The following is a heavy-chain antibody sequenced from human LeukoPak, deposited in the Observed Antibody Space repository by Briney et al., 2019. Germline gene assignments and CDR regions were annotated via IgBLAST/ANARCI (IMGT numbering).Heavy chain of an antibody. J-gene: IGHJ4*02. Sequence: SETLSLTCAVYGGSLSGYYWSWIRQPPGKGLEWIGEINHSGSTNYNPSLKSRVTISVDTSKNQFSLKLSSVTAADTAVYYCATRPVAFYCGGDCRDNDYWGQGTLVTVSS. CDR2: INHSGST. V-gene: IGHV4-34*01. CDR3: ATRPVAFYCGGDCRDNDY. CDR1: GGSLSGYY. D-gene: IGHD2-21*02.